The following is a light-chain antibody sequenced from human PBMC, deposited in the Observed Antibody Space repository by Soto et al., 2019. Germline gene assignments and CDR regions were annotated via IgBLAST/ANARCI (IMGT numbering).Light chain of an antibody. CDR1: QSISPW. CDR3: QQYNSYSRT. V-gene: IGKV1-5*03. CDR2: KAS. J-gene: IGKJ1*01. Sequence: DIQMTQSPSTLSACVGDRVTITCRTSQSISPWLAWYQQKPGKAPKLLIYKASSLESGVPSRFSGSGSGTEFTLTISSLQPDDFATYFCQQYNSYSRTFGQGTKVQIK.